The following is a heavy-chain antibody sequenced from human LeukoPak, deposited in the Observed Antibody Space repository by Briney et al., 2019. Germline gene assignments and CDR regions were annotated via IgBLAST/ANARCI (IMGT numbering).Heavy chain of an antibody. V-gene: IGHV3-74*01. D-gene: IGHD4-17*01. CDR3: ARVGEHYGDYVDFDY. Sequence: GGSLRLSCVASGFTFSSYWMHWVRQAPGKGLVWVSRIKSDGSSTSYADSVKGRFTISRDNAKNTLYLQMNSLRAEDTAAYYCARVGEHYGDYVDFDYWGQGTLVTVSS. CDR1: GFTFSSYW. CDR2: IKSDGSST. J-gene: IGHJ4*02.